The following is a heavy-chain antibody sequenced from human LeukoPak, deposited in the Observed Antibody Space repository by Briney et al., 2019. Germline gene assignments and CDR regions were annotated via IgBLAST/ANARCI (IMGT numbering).Heavy chain of an antibody. CDR2: ISSSSSYI. J-gene: IGHJ4*02. CDR1: GFTFSSYS. V-gene: IGHV3-21*01. D-gene: IGHD6-6*01. CDR3: ARAGVAARRGIFDY. Sequence: GGSLRVSCEASGFTFSSYSMNWVRQAPGKGLEWVSSISSSSSYIYYADSVKGRFTISRDNATNPMYMQMNSLRAEETAVYYCARAGVAARRGIFDYWGQGTLVTVSS.